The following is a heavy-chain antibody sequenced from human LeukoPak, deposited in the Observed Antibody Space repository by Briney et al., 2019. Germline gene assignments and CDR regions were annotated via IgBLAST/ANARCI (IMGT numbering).Heavy chain of an antibody. J-gene: IGHJ5*02. Sequence: PGGSLRLSCAASGFTFSSYAMSWVRQAPGKGLEWVSAISGSGGSTYYADSVKARFTISRDNAKNSLSLEMNSLRAEDTAVYYCTKSLYYYASGTFNFFDPWGQGTLVTVSS. D-gene: IGHD3-10*01. CDR3: TKSLYYYASGTFNFFDP. CDR1: GFTFSSYA. CDR2: ISGSGGST. V-gene: IGHV3-23*01.